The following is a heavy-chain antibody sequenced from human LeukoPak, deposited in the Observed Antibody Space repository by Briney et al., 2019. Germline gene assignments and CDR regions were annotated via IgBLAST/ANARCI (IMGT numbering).Heavy chain of an antibody. J-gene: IGHJ4*02. Sequence: GGSLRLSCAASGFTFYTYAMSWVRQAPGKGLEWVSGIGGSGGKTYYADSVKGRFTISRDNSKNTLYLQMNSLRAEDTAVYYCAKEFRGGWPFDYWGQGTLVTVSS. CDR1: GFTFYTYA. D-gene: IGHD6-19*01. CDR2: IGGSGGKT. V-gene: IGHV3-23*01. CDR3: AKEFRGGWPFDY.